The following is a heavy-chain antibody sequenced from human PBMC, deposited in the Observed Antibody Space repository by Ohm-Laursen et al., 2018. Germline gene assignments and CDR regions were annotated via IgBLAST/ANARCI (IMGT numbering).Heavy chain of an antibody. CDR2: MNPNSGNT. V-gene: IGHV1-8*01. D-gene: IGHD6-6*01. Sequence: SVKVSCKASGYTFTSYDINWVRQATGQGLEWMGWMNPNSGNTGYAQKFQGRVTMTRNTSISTAYMELSSLRSEDTAVYYCARRRLIAARPKGWFDPWGQGTLVTVSS. CDR3: ARRRLIAARPKGWFDP. J-gene: IGHJ5*02. CDR1: GYTFTSYD.